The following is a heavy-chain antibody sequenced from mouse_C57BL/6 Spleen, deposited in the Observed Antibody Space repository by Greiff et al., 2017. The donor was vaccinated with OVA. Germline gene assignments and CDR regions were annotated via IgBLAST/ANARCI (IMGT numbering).Heavy chain of an antibody. Sequence: EVQVVESGGDLVKPGGSLKLSCAASGFTFSSYGMYWVRQTPDKRLEWVATISSGSSYTYYTDSVKGRSTISRDKAKNTQYLQMSSLKSEDTAMYFGARHYYGSSFGYFDVWGTGTTVTVST. J-gene: IGHJ1*03. V-gene: IGHV5-6*01. D-gene: IGHD1-1*01. CDR3: ARHYYGSSFGYFDV. CDR2: ISSGSSYT. CDR1: GFTFSSYG.